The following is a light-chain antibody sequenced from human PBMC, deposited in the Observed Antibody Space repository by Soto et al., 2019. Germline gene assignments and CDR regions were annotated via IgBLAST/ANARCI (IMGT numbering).Light chain of an antibody. Sequence: DLQMTQSPSSLSASVGDRVTITCRASQSISRYLNWYQQKPGKAPKVLIYETSTLQSGVPSRFSGSGSGTDFTLTISSLQPEDFATYYCQQSYSFTFGPGTKVDIK. CDR3: QQSYSFT. V-gene: IGKV1-39*01. CDR1: QSISRY. J-gene: IGKJ3*01. CDR2: ETS.